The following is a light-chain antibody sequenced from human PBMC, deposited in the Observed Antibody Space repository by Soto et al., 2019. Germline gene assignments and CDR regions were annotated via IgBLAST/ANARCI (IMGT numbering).Light chain of an antibody. CDR2: KAS. V-gene: IGKV1-5*03. Sequence: DIQMTQSPSTLSASVGDRVTSTCRARQSISSWLAWYQQKPGKAPNLRIYKASSLESAVSPRFSGRGSGSDFTLTISRLQPDDFATYYCEQYNSYPLTFGGGTKVEIK. CDR1: QSISSW. J-gene: IGKJ4*01. CDR3: EQYNSYPLT.